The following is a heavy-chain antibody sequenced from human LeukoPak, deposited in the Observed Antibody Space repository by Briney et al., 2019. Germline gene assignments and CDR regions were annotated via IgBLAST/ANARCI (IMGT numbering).Heavy chain of an antibody. J-gene: IGHJ4*02. CDR3: AQMLWFGELSLSHDY. CDR1: GFTFSSYG. D-gene: IGHD3-10*01. V-gene: IGHV3-30*02. CDR2: IRYDGSNK. Sequence: GGSLRLSCAASGFTFSSYGMHWVRQAPGKGLEWVAFIRYDGSNKYYADSVKGRFIISREKSKNTLYLQMNSLRAEDTAVYFCAQMLWFGELSLSHDYWGQGTLGTVSS.